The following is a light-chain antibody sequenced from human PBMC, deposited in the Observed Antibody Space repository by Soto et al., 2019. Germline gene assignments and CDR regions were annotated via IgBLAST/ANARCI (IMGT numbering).Light chain of an antibody. CDR3: SSYAGSNNLGV. J-gene: IGLJ2*01. Sequence: QSVLTQPPSASGSPGQSVTISCTGTSSDVGGYNYVSWYQQHPGKAPKVMIYEVSNRPSGVPDRFSGSKSGNTASLTVSGLQAEDEADYYCSSYAGSNNLGVFGGGTKLTVL. CDR1: SSDVGGYNY. V-gene: IGLV2-8*01. CDR2: EVS.